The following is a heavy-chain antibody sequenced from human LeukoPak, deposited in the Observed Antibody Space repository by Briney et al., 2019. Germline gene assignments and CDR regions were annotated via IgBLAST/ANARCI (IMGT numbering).Heavy chain of an antibody. D-gene: IGHD2-2*01. CDR2: FDLEDGET. CDR1: GYTLTEFS. J-gene: IGHJ6*02. Sequence: GASVKVSCMVSGYTLTEFSMHWVRQAPGKGREWMGGFDLEDGETIYAQKFQGRVTMTEDTSTDTAYMELSSLISDDAAVYYCARVVGYQLLSVYYYYGMDVWGQGTTVTVSS. CDR3: ARVVGYQLLSVYYYYGMDV. V-gene: IGHV1-24*01.